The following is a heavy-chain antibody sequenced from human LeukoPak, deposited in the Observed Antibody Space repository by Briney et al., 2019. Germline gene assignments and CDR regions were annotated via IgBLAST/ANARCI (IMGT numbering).Heavy chain of an antibody. CDR3: ARMGGYSGYATH. J-gene: IGHJ4*02. CDR1: GGSISTYY. D-gene: IGHD5-12*01. V-gene: IGHV4-59*08. CDR2: IHYSGTT. Sequence: SETLSLTCTVSGGSISTYYWSWIRQPPGKGLEWIRYIHYSGTTNYNPSLKNRVTISLDTSKNQFSLNLGSVTAADTGVYYCARMGGYSGYATHWGQGTLVTVSS.